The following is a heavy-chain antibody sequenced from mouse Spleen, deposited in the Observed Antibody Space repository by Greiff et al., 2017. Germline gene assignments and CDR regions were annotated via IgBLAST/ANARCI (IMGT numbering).Heavy chain of an antibody. D-gene: IGHD1-1*01. J-gene: IGHJ2*01. CDR1: GFSLTSYA. Sequence: VKLQESGPGLVAPSQSLSITCTVSGFSLTSYAISWVRQPPGKGLEWLGVIWTGGGTNYNSALKSRLSISKDNSKSQVFLKMNSLQTDDTARYYCARTAYYYGSSYPFDYWGQGTTLTVSS. CDR3: ARTAYYYGSSYPFDY. CDR2: IWTGGGT. V-gene: IGHV2-9-1*01.